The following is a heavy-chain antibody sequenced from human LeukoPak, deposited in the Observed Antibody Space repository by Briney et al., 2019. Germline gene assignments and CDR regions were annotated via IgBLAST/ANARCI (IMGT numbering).Heavy chain of an antibody. V-gene: IGHV1-46*01. J-gene: IGHJ4*02. Sequence: ASVKVSCKASGYTFTSYYMHWVRQAPGQGLEWMGIINPSGGSTSYAQKFQGRVTMTRDTSTSTVYMELSSLRSEDTAVYYCATTLGSGWKFDYRGQGTLVTVSS. D-gene: IGHD6-19*01. CDR3: ATTLGSGWKFDY. CDR2: INPSGGST. CDR1: GYTFTSYY.